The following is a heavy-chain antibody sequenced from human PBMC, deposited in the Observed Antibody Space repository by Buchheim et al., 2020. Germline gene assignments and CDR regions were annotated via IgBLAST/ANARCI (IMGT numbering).Heavy chain of an antibody. CDR2: IYSGGST. CDR1: GFTVSSNY. CDR3: ARDRLGTTGTTGRGGMDV. D-gene: IGHD1-1*01. Sequence: EVQLVESGGGLVQPGGSLRLSCAASGFTVSSNYMSWVRQAPGKGLEWVPVIYSGGSTYYADSVKGRFTISRDNSKNTLYLQMNSLRAEDTAVYYCARDRLGTTGTTGRGGMDVWGQGTT. J-gene: IGHJ6*02. V-gene: IGHV3-66*01.